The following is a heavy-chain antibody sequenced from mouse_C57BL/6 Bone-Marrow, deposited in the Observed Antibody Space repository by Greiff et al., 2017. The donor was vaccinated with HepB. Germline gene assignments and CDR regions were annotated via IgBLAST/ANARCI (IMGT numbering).Heavy chain of an antibody. J-gene: IGHJ3*01. CDR1: GYTFTSYW. CDR3: AIPNLYYYGSSPWFAY. V-gene: IGHV1-74*01. D-gene: IGHD1-1*01. Sequence: QVQLQQPGAELVKPGASVKVSCKASGYTFTSYWMHWVKQRPGQGLEWIGRIHPSDSDTNYNQKFKGKATLTVDKSSSTAYMQLSSLTSEESAVYYCAIPNLYYYGSSPWFAYWGQGTLVTVSA. CDR2: IHPSDSDT.